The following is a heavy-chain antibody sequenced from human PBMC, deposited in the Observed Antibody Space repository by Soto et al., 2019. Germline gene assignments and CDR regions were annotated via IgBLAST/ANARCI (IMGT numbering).Heavy chain of an antibody. D-gene: IGHD6-19*01. J-gene: IGHJ6*02. CDR2: TYSRSKWYN. CDR3: SREWAVAGIGYYYGMDV. V-gene: IGHV6-1*01. Sequence: SQTLSLPGAFIGDSVFGNSAAWHCLIHSAARFLEWLGRTYSRSKWYNDYAVSVKSRITINPYTSKYQFSLQLNSVTPEDTAVYYYSREWAVAGIGYYYGMDVWGQGTTVTVSS. CDR1: GDSVFGNSAA.